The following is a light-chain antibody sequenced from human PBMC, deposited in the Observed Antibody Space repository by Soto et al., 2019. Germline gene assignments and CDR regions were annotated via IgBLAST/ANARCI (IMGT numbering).Light chain of an antibody. CDR1: QSVSSY. CDR2: DAS. CDR3: QQRSNWTET. V-gene: IGKV3-11*01. Sequence: EIVWTQSPATLSLSPGERATLSCRASQSVSSYLAWYQKKPGQAPSLLIYDASNRATGIPARFSGSGSGTDFNLTISRLETEEFAVYECQQRSNWTETVGQGTKVEIK. J-gene: IGKJ1*01.